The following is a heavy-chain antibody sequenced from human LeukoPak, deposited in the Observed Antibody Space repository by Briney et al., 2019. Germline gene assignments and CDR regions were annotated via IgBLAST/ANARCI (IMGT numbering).Heavy chain of an antibody. CDR1: GGSFSGYY. CDR2: INHSGST. Sequence: PSETLSLTCAVYGGSFSGYYWSWIRQPPGKGLEWIGEINHSGSTNYNSSLKSRVTISVDTSKNQFPLKLSSVTAADTAVYYCARRRIVVVPAAPFDYWGQGTLVTVSS. D-gene: IGHD2-2*01. CDR3: ARRRIVVVPAAPFDY. J-gene: IGHJ4*02. V-gene: IGHV4-34*01.